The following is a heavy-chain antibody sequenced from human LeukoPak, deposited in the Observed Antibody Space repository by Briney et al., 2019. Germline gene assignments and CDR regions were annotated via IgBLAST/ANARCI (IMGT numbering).Heavy chain of an antibody. D-gene: IGHD3-22*01. CDR1: GFTFSSYA. Sequence: PGGSLRLSCAASGFTFSSYAMTWVRQAPGKGLEWVSAISGSGGSTYYADSVKGRFTISRDNSKNTLYLQMNSLTDEDTTVYYCGKGMIVAGGGDDAFDIWGQGTMVTVSS. J-gene: IGHJ3*02. V-gene: IGHV3-23*01. CDR2: ISGSGGST. CDR3: GKGMIVAGGGDDAFDI.